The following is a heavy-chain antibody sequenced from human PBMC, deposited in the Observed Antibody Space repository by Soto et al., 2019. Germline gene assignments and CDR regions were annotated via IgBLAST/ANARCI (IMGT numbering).Heavy chain of an antibody. CDR3: TKANRYCSGANCFTFDY. V-gene: IGHV3-23*01. CDR1: GFTFSNYS. Sequence: GGALRLSCTASGFTFSNYSMSLVRPAPGKGLEWVSTFSSSGGGTYYADSVKGRFTISRDNSKNTLYLQMNSLRAEDTAVYYCTKANRYCSGANCFTFDYWGLGTLVTVSS. CDR2: FSSSGGGT. J-gene: IGHJ4*02. D-gene: IGHD2-15*01.